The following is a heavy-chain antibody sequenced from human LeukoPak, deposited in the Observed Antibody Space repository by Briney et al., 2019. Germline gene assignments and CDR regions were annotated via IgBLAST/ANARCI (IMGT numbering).Heavy chain of an antibody. CDR1: GGSTCSYY. D-gene: IGHD2-15*01. CDR2: IYYSVSA. CDR3: ARLGYCSGGSCYYLDY. V-gene: IGHV4-59*01. J-gene: IGHJ4*02. Sequence: SETPSVTCTDPGGSTCSYYWSSIRQRPGEGLERSWYIYYSVSATYNPSLKSRVTISVDTSKNQYSLKLSSVTAADTAVYYCARLGYCSGGSCYYLDYWGQGTLVTVSS.